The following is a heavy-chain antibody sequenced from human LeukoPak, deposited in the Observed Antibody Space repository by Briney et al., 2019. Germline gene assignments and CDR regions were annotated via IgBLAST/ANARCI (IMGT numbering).Heavy chain of an antibody. CDR1: GGSITGYY. Sequence: SETLSLTCSVSGGSITGYYWSWIRQPPGKGLEWIGYVFYSGTTLYNPSLKSRVTISVDTSKTQFSLKLSSVTAADTAVYYCGGSTEQLVRGAFDIWGQGTMVTVSS. CDR2: VFYSGTT. D-gene: IGHD6-6*01. CDR3: GGSTEQLVRGAFDI. J-gene: IGHJ3*02. V-gene: IGHV4-59*08.